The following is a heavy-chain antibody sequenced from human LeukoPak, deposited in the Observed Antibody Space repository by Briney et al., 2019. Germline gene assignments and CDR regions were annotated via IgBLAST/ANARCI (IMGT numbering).Heavy chain of an antibody. J-gene: IGHJ4*02. CDR2: ISSSGSTI. Sequence: GGSLRLSCAASGFSFSSYSMNWVRQAPGKGLEWVSYISSSGSTIYYADSVKGRFTISRDNAKNSLYLQMNSLRAEDMAVYYCAREVIEMATTYDYWGQGTLVTVSS. V-gene: IGHV3-48*04. CDR3: AREVIEMATTYDY. D-gene: IGHD5-24*01. CDR1: GFSFSSYS.